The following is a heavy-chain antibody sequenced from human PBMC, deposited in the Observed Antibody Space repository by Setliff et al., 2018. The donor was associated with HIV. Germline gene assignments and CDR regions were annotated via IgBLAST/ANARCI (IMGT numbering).Heavy chain of an antibody. CDR2: VDYSGST. V-gene: IGHV4-39*01. D-gene: IGHD3-10*01. Sequence: PSETLSLTCTVSGGSISTNNFFWGWLRQPPGKGLEWIGTVDYSGSTNYTPSLKSRVTISVDTSKNLFSLKVNSVTAADTAVYYCARHDITLVRGLVWGQGTTVTVSS. CDR3: ARHDITLVRGLV. J-gene: IGHJ6*02. CDR1: GGSISTNNFF.